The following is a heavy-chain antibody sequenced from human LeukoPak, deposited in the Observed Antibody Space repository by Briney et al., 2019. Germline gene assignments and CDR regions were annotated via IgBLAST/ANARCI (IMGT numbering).Heavy chain of an antibody. Sequence: GGSLRLSCAASGLTVNSNYMSWVRQAPGKGLEWVSVIYSGGSTYYADSVKGRFTISRDNSKNTLYVQMNSLRAEDTAVYYCARDSPTVGMDVWGQGTTVTVSS. CDR1: GLTVNSNY. V-gene: IGHV3-66*01. CDR3: ARDSPTVGMDV. CDR2: IYSGGST. D-gene: IGHD4-11*01. J-gene: IGHJ6*02.